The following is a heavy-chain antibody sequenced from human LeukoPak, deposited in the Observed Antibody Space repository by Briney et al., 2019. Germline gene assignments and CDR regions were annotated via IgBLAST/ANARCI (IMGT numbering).Heavy chain of an antibody. Sequence: PGGSLRLSCAASGFTFSDYYMSWIRQAPGKGLEWVSYISSSGSTIYYADSVKGRFTISRDNAKNSLYLQMNSLRAEDTAVYYCARMRTGSSHTHYYYYYMDVWGKGTTVTISS. J-gene: IGHJ6*03. CDR2: ISSSGSTI. CDR1: GFTFSDYY. D-gene: IGHD1-26*01. V-gene: IGHV3-11*04. CDR3: ARMRTGSSHTHYYYYYMDV.